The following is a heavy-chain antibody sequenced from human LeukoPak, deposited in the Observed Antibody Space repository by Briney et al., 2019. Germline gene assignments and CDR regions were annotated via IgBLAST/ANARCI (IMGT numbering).Heavy chain of an antibody. CDR2: INPSGGSI. CDR3: AREESWGIAAAGTVWFDP. V-gene: IGHV1-46*01. D-gene: IGHD6-13*01. J-gene: IGHJ5*02. CDR1: GYTFTSYY. Sequence: ASVKVSCKASGYTFTSYYMHWVRQAPGQGLEWMGIINPSGGSITYAQKFQGRVTMTRDMSTSTVYMELSRLRSDDTAVYYCAREESWGIAAAGTVWFDPWGQGTLVTVSS.